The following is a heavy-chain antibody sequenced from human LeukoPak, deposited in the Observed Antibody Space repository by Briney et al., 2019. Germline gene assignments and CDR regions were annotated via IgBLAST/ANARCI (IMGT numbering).Heavy chain of an antibody. CDR2: ITTSS. V-gene: IGHV3-48*02. D-gene: IGHD3-16*01. CDR1: GFTFSTYT. J-gene: IGHJ3*02. CDR3: ARDYAYAFDI. Sequence: GGSLRLSCAASGFTFSTYTMSWVRHAPGKGLEWVSSITTSSSYAESVKGRFTNSRDNAKNSLYLQMDSLRDEDTAVYYCARDYAYAFDIWGQGTMVTVSS.